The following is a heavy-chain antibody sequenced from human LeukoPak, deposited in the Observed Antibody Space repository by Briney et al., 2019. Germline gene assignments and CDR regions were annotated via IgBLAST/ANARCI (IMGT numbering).Heavy chain of an antibody. CDR3: ARVADYEVLWYFDL. D-gene: IGHD4-17*01. J-gene: IGHJ2*01. CDR1: GFTFSSYW. Sequence: GGSLRLSCAASGFTFSSYWMHWVRQAPGKGLVGVSRINSDGRSTSYADSVKGRFTISRDNAKNTLYLQMNSLRAEDTAVYYCARVADYEVLWYFDLWGRGTLVAVSS. V-gene: IGHV3-74*01. CDR2: INSDGRST.